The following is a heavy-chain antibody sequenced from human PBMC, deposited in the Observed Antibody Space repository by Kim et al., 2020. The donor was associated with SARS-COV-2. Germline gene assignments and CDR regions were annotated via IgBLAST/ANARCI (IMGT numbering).Heavy chain of an antibody. J-gene: IGHJ4*02. CDR3: ASLSFSSSPFDY. V-gene: IGHV3-30*03. D-gene: IGHD6-13*01. Sequence: GGSLRLSCAASGFTFSSYGMHWVRQAPGKGLEWVAVISYDGSNKYHADSVKGRFTISRDNSKNTLYLQMNSLRAEDTAVYYCASLSFSSSPFDYWGQGTRVTVSS. CDR1: GFTFSSYG. CDR2: ISYDGSNK.